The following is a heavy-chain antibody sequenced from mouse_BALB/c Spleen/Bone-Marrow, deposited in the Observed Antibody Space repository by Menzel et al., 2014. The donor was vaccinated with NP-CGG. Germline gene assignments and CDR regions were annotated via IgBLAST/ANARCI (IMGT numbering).Heavy chain of an antibody. CDR3: ARVGSTMITTAFAY. D-gene: IGHD2-4*01. CDR2: ILPGSGST. Sequence: QVQLKQSGAELMKPGASVKISCKATGYTFSRNWIEWVKQRPGHGLEWIGEILPGSGSTNYNEKFKGKATFTADTSSNTANMQLSNLTSEDSGVYYCARVGSTMITTAFAYWGQGTLVTVSA. CDR1: GYTFSRNW. J-gene: IGHJ3*01. V-gene: IGHV1-9*01.